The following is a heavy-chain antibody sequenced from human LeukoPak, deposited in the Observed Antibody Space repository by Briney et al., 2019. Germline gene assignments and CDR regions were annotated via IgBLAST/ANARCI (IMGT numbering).Heavy chain of an antibody. Sequence: SETLSLTCTVSGGSISSSSYYWGWIRQPPGKGLEWIGSIYYSGSTYYNPSLKSRVTISVDTSKNQFSLKLSSVTAADTAVYYCARGTFGELSLFDPWGQGTLVTVSS. V-gene: IGHV4-39*07. CDR2: IYYSGST. J-gene: IGHJ5*02. D-gene: IGHD3-10*01. CDR3: ARGTFGELSLFDP. CDR1: GGSISSSSYY.